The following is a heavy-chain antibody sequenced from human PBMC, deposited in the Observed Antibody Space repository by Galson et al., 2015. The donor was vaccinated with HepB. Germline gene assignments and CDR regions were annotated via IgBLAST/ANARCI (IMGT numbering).Heavy chain of an antibody. Sequence: ETLSLTCTVYGGSFSDYYWNWIRQPPGKGLEWIGEIFHSGITNYNPSLKSRVSMSVDTSKNHFSLKLTSVTVAETAVYYCARGPKGRDYFDYWSQGSLVTVSS. J-gene: IGHJ4*02. V-gene: IGHV4-34*12. CDR2: IFHSGIT. CDR3: ARGPKGRDYFDY. CDR1: GGSFSDYY.